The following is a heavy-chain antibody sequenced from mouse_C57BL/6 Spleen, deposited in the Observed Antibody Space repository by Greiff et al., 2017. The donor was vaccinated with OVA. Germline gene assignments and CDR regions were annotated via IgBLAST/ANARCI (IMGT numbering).Heavy chain of an antibody. D-gene: IGHD1-1*01. CDR2: INTGSGGT. Sequence: VQLQQSGAELVRPGTSVKVSCKASGYAFTNYLIEWVKQRPGQGLEWIGVINTGSGGTNYNEKFKGKATLTADKSSSTAYMQLSSLTSEDSAFYFCARGGTTVAHFDYWGQGTTLTVSS. V-gene: IGHV1-54*01. CDR1: GYAFTNYL. J-gene: IGHJ2*01. CDR3: ARGGTTVAHFDY.